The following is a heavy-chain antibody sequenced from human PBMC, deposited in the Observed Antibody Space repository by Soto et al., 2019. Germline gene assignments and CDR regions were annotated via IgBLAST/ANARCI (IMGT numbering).Heavy chain of an antibody. CDR3: AKLRFLEWLVNPDV. J-gene: IGHJ6*02. Sequence: PGGSLRLSCVASGFSVTSYAVTWVRQAPGKGLEWVSGITGSVSEAHYADSVKGRFTISRDNSRNTVYLQMNSLRAEDTAIYYCAKLRFLEWLVNPDVWGQGTTVTVSS. CDR1: GFSVTSYA. D-gene: IGHD3-3*01. V-gene: IGHV3-23*01. CDR2: ITGSVSEA.